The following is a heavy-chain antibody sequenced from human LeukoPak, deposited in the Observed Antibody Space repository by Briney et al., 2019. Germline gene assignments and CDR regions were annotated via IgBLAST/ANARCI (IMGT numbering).Heavy chain of an antibody. V-gene: IGHV1-24*01. J-gene: IGHJ3*02. D-gene: IGHD1-26*01. CDR1: GYALTELS. CDR2: FDPEDGET. CDR3: ATTGVYESWELYSSMRPIDI. Sequence: ASVTVSCKVSGYALTELSMHWVRQAPGKGLEWMGGFDPEDGETIYAQKFQGRVTMTEDTSTDTAYMELSSLRSEDTAVYYCATTGVYESWELYSSMRPIDIWGQGTMVTVSS.